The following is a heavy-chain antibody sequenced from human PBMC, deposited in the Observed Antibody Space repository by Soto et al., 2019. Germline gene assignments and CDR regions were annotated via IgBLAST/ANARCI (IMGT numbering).Heavy chain of an antibody. CDR3: ARDGGDILGYCSGGSCPYYFDY. Sequence: SVKVSCKASGGTFSSYAISWVRQAPGQGLEWMGGIIPFFGTANYAQKFQGRVTITADESTSTAYMELSSLRSEDTAVYYCARDGGDILGYCSGGSCPYYFDYWGQGTLVTVSS. J-gene: IGHJ4*02. CDR1: GGTFSSYA. V-gene: IGHV1-69*13. D-gene: IGHD2-15*01. CDR2: IIPFFGTA.